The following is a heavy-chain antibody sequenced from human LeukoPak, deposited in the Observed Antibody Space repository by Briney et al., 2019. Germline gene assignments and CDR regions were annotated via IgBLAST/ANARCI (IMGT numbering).Heavy chain of an antibody. J-gene: IGHJ6*03. Sequence: GGSMRLSCAASGFTLSSYGMHWDRQAPGKGLEWVAAIWSDGSNKSYADCVKGRFTISRDNSKNTLYLQMNSLRAEDTAVYYCARVGGWYEQYYYYYMGVWGKGTTVTVSS. CDR3: ARVGGWYEQYYYYYMGV. D-gene: IGHD6-19*01. CDR1: GFTLSSYG. V-gene: IGHV3-33*01. CDR2: IWSDGSNK.